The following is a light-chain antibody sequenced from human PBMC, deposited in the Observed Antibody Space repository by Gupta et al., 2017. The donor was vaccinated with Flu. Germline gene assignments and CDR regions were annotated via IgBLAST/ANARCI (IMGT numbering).Light chain of an antibody. CDR2: GTS. Sequence: EIVLPQSPSTLSLSPGEGATLSCRASQSVASSDLAWYQQRPGQAPRLLIYGTSSRATGIPDRFSGSASGTDFTLTISILGPEDFAVYYCQQDGASPLTFGAGTKVEIK. J-gene: IGKJ4*01. CDR1: QSVASSD. CDR3: QQDGASPLT. V-gene: IGKV3-20*01.